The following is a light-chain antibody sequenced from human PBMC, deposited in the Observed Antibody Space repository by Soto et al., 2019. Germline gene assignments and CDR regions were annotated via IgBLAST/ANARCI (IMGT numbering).Light chain of an antibody. V-gene: IGKV3-20*01. CDR3: QKYDSAPQT. CDR1: QSINNNY. Sequence: EILLTQSPGTLSLSPGERATLSCRASQSINNNYLAWYQQKRGQAPRLLIYGASSRATGIPDRFSGSGSGTDFTLTISRLEPEDFATYYCQKYDSAPQTFGPGTKVEIK. J-gene: IGKJ1*01. CDR2: GAS.